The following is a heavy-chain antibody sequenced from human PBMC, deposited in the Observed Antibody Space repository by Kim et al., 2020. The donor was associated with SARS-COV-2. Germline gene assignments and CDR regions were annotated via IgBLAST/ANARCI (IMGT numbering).Heavy chain of an antibody. D-gene: IGHD3-16*01. J-gene: IGHJ4*02. CDR2: IIPIFGTA. CDR3: ARSSGGIRNFDY. CDR1: GGTFSSYA. Sequence: SVKVSCKASGGTFSSYAISWVRQAPGQGLEWMGGIIPIFGTANYAQKFQGRVTITADESTSTAYMELSSLRSEDTAVYYCARSSGGIRNFDYWGQGTLVTVSS. V-gene: IGHV1-69*13.